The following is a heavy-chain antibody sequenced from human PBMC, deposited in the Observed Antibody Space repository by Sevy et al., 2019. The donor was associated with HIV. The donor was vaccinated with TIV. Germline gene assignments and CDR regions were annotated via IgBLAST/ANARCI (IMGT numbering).Heavy chain of an antibody. CDR2: IGGSGGST. D-gene: IGHD4-17*01. V-gene: IGHV3-23*01. Sequence: GGSLRLSCTASGFTFTAYVMNWVRQAPGRGLEWVSSIGGSGGSTYYADSVKGRSTISRDNSKNTLYLQMNSLRAEDTAVYYCAKDRTRYYGMDSWGQGTLVTVSS. CDR1: GFTFTAYV. CDR3: AKDRTRYYGMDS. J-gene: IGHJ5*01.